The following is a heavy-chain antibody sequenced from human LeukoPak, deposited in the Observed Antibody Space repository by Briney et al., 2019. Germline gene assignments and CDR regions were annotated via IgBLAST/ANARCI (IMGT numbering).Heavy chain of an antibody. CDR1: GFTVSSNY. J-gene: IGHJ3*02. CDR2: MYSGGSA. CDR3: ARTILGDSTDVFDI. Sequence: GGSLRLSCAASGFTVSSNYMSWVRQAPVKGLEWVSVMYSGGSAYYADSVKGRFTISRDNSKNTLYLQMNSLRADDTAVYYCARTILGDSTDVFDIWGKGTTVTVSS. D-gene: IGHD1-26*01. V-gene: IGHV3-66*01.